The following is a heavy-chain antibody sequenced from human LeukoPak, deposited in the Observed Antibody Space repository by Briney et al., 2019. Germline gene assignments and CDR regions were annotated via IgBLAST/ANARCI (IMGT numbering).Heavy chain of an antibody. CDR2: LSGSGGST. CDR3: AKDQVMSGSEASDI. CDR1: GFTFSSYA. D-gene: IGHD2-21*01. J-gene: IGHJ4*02. Sequence: GGSLRLSCAASGFTFSSYAMTWVRQAPGKGLEWVSSLSGSGGSTYYADSVKGRFTISRDNSWNTLYLQMNSLRAEDTAVYYCAKDQVMSGSEASDIWGQGTLVTVSS. V-gene: IGHV3-23*01.